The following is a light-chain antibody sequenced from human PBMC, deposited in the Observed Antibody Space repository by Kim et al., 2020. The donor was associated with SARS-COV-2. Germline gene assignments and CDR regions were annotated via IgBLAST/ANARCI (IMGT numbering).Light chain of an antibody. CDR2: AAS. Sequence: GSVGDHVPVPCRASQDFSNYLAWFQLKPGKAPRLLIYAASALQPGVPSRFSGSGSGTDFTLTVTSLQPEDVATYYCQQCDSAPWTFGQGTKVDIK. CDR1: QDFSNY. CDR3: QQCDSAPWT. V-gene: IGKV1-27*01. J-gene: IGKJ1*01.